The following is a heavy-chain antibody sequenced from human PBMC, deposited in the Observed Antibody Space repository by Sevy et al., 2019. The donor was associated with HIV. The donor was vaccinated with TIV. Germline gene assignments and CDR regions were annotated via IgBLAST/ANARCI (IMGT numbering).Heavy chain of an antibody. CDR2: IDWDDDK. J-gene: IGHJ4*02. V-gene: IGHV2-70*04. CDR1: GFSLTASGMR. D-gene: IGHD6-19*01. CDR3: ARHSVAALEYFDY. Sequence: SGPTLVKPTQTLTLTCTFSGFSLTASGMRVSWIRQPPGKALEWLARIDWDDDKFYSTSLKTRLTISKDTSRDQVVLTMTNMDPVDTATYYCARHSVAALEYFDYWGQGTLVTVSS.